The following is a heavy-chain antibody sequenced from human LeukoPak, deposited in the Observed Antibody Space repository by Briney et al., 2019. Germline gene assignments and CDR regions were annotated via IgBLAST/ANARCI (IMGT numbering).Heavy chain of an antibody. CDR3: ARDSSSSLDY. V-gene: IGHV3-30*04. J-gene: IGHJ4*02. Sequence: PGRSLRLSCAASGFTFRSYAMHWVRQAPGKGLEWVAVISYDGSNKYYADSVKGRFTISRDNSKNTLYLQMNSLRAEDTAVYYCARDSSSSLDYWGQGTLVTVSS. CDR2: ISYDGSNK. CDR1: GFTFRSYA. D-gene: IGHD6-6*01.